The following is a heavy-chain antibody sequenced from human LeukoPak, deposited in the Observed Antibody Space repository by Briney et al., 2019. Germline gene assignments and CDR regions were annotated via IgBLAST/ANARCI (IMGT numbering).Heavy chain of an antibody. CDR3: SRVGSSGWPNYFDS. V-gene: IGHV3-13*04. J-gene: IGHJ4*02. CDR2: IGTSGDT. D-gene: IGHD6-19*01. CDR1: GFTFSSYD. Sequence: GGSLRLSCAAFGFTFSSYDMHWVRQATGKDLEWVSVIGTSGDTYYAGSVKGRFTISRENAKNSLYLQMNSLTAGGTAVYFCSRVGSSGWPNYFDSWGQGTLVTVSS.